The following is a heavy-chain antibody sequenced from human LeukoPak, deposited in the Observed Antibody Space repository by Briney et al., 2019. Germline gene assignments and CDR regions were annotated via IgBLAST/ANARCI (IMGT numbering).Heavy chain of an antibody. CDR2: IYTSGST. V-gene: IGHV4-4*07. CDR1: GGSISSYY. J-gene: IGHJ6*03. CDR3: AREPPRGDYYYYYMDV. Sequence: SETLSLTCTVSGGSISSYYWSWIRQPAGQGLEWIGRIYTSGSTNYNPSLKSRVTMSVDTSKNQFSLKLSSVTAADTAVYYCAREPPRGDYYYYYMDVWGKGTTVTVSS.